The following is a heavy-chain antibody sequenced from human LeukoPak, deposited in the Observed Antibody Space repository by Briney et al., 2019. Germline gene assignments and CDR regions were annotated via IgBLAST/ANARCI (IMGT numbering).Heavy chain of an antibody. J-gene: IGHJ4*02. V-gene: IGHV3-66*02. Sequence: GGSLRLSCAALGFTDSSNYMSCVRQAPGKGLEWVSVIYSGGSTYYADSVKGRFTLSRDNSKNTLYLQMNSLRAEDTAVYYCARGNVGNYWGQGTLVTVSS. CDR2: IYSGGST. CDR3: ARGNVGNY. CDR1: GFTDSSNY. D-gene: IGHD4-23*01.